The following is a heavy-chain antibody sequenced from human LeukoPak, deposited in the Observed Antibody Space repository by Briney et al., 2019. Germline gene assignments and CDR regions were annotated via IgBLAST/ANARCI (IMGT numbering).Heavy chain of an antibody. J-gene: IGHJ3*02. D-gene: IGHD2-2*01. CDR1: GRSVSSCRYY. V-gene: IGHV4-61*01. CDR3: AREAVRTANFDAFDI. Sequence: SETLSLTCTVSGRSVSSCRYYWSWIRQPPGKGLEWSGYIYYSGSTNYTPSLKSRVTISVDTSKNQFSLKLSSVTAADTAVYYCAREAVRTANFDAFDIWGQGTMVTVSS. CDR2: IYYSGST.